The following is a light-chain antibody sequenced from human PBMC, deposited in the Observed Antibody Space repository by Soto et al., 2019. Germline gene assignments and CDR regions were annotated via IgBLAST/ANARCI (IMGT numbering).Light chain of an antibody. J-gene: IGKJ2*01. Sequence: EIVMTQSPATLSVSPGERATLSCRASQSVSSNLAWYQQKPGQAPRLLIYGASTRATGIPAWFSGSGSATDFPLTISTLQSDDFTVSHCQQYTKWPQYTFGQGTKMEIK. CDR3: QQYTKWPQYT. CDR1: QSVSSN. CDR2: GAS. V-gene: IGKV3-15*01.